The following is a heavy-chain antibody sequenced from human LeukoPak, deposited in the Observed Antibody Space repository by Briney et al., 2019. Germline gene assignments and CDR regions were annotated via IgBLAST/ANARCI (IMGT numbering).Heavy chain of an antibody. J-gene: IGHJ4*02. CDR2: ISSSSSMI. Sequence: GGSLRLSCAASGLTFDDYAMHWVRQAPGKGLEWVSYISSSSSMIYYADSVKGRFTISRDNAKNSLYLQMKSLRDEDTAIYYCARDYGDLPARVPYFDYWGQGTLVTVSS. D-gene: IGHD4-17*01. CDR1: GLTFDDYA. V-gene: IGHV3-48*02. CDR3: ARDYGDLPARVPYFDY.